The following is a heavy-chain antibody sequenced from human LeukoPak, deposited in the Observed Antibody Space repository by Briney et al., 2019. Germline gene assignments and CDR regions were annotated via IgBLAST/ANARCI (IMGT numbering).Heavy chain of an antibody. D-gene: IGHD3-22*01. J-gene: IGHJ4*02. CDR2: IYYSGSA. CDR3: ARTYDSSGYYYAAALDY. Sequence: SETLSLTCAVSGGSISSSSYYWGWIRQPPGKGLEWIGSIYYSGSAYYNPSLKSRVTISVDTSKNQFSLKLSSVTAADTAVYYCARTYDSSGYYYAAALDYWGQGTLVTVSS. CDR1: GGSISSSSYY. V-gene: IGHV4-39*01.